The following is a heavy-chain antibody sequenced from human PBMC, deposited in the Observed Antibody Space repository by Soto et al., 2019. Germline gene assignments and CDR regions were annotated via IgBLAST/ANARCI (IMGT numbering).Heavy chain of an antibody. CDR2: SYHTGGA. Sequence: QMQLQESGPGLVRPSETLSLTCTVSGDSITSYYWNWIRQPPGKELAWVGFSYHTGGAMYSPSLKSRVTMSVDTSKSQFSLRLSSVTAADTAVYFCARWGESTSSPRVRAFDIWGQGARVTVSS. J-gene: IGHJ3*02. CDR1: GDSITSYY. D-gene: IGHD6-6*01. V-gene: IGHV4-59*01. CDR3: ARWGESTSSPRVRAFDI.